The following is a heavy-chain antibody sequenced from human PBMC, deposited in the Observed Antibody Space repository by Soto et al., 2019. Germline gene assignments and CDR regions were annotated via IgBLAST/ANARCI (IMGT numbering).Heavy chain of an antibody. CDR1: GGSISSYY. CDR3: ARGSRGKYYYYGMDV. D-gene: IGHD3-10*01. Sequence: SETLSLTCTVSGGSISSYYWSWIRQPPGKGLEWIGYINHSGSTNYNPSLKSRVTISVDTSKNQFSLKLSSVTAADTAVYYCARGSRGKYYYYGMDVWGQGTTVTVSS. J-gene: IGHJ6*02. CDR2: INHSGST. V-gene: IGHV4-59*12.